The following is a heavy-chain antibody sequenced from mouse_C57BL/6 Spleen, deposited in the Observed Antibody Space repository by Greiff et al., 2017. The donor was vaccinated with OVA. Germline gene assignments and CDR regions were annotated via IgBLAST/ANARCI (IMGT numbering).Heavy chain of an antibody. D-gene: IGHD1-1*01. Sequence: VQLQQSGPELVKPGASVKISCKASGYTFTDYYMNWVKQSHGKSLEWIGDINPNNGGTSYNQKFKGKATLTVDKSSSTAYMELRSLTSEDSAVYYCAREGNYGSSYDYWGQGTTLTVSS. CDR3: AREGNYGSSYDY. CDR1: GYTFTDYY. J-gene: IGHJ2*01. V-gene: IGHV1-26*01. CDR2: INPNNGGT.